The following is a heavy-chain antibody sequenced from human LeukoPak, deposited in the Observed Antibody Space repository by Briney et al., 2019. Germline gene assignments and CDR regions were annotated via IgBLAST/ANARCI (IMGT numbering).Heavy chain of an antibody. D-gene: IGHD2-2*01. Sequence: PGGSLRLSCAASGFTFSSYSMNWVRQAPGKGLEWVSSISSSSSYIYYADSGKGRFTISRDNAKNSLYLQMNSLRAEDTAVYYCARDPEVVPAGSPTGDYWGQGTLVTVSS. V-gene: IGHV3-21*01. CDR1: GFTFSSYS. J-gene: IGHJ4*02. CDR3: ARDPEVVPAGSPTGDY. CDR2: ISSSSSYI.